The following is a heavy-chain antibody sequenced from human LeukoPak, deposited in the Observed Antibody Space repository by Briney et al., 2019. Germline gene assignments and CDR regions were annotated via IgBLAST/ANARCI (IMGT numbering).Heavy chain of an antibody. V-gene: IGHV3-21*01. CDR3: ARGAATRKSGFYYYYMDV. CDR2: ITTGNRFL. D-gene: IGHD5-12*01. J-gene: IGHJ6*03. CDR1: GFTFSSYN. Sequence: GGSLRLSCAASGFTFSSYNVNWVRQAPGKGLEWVSSITTGNRFLYFADSVKGRFTISRDHANNSLYLQMNSLRADDTAVYYCARGAATRKSGFYYYYMDVWGKGTTVTVSS.